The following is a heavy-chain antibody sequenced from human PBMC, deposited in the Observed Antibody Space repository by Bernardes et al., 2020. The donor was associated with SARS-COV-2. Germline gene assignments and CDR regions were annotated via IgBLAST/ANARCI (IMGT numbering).Heavy chain of an antibody. J-gene: IGHJ4*02. D-gene: IGHD6-13*01. CDR3: ARVVAAADTKGTFDL. CDR2: IYYSGST. Sequence: SETLSLTCTVSGGSINSGDYYWSWIRQPPGKGLEWIGYIYYSGSTYYNPSLKSRVTISVDTAKNKFSLKLSSVTAADTAVYYCARVVAAADTKGTFDLWGQGTLVTVSS. V-gene: IGHV4-30-4*01. CDR1: GGSINSGDYY.